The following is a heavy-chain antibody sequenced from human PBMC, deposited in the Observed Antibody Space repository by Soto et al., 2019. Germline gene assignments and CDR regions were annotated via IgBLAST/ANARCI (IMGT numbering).Heavy chain of an antibody. CDR2: IYYSGST. D-gene: IGHD3-3*01. V-gene: IGHV4-59*01. CDR3: ARYSLRFLGGYYYGMDV. CDR1: GGSISSYY. J-gene: IGHJ6*02. Sequence: TSETLSLTCTVSGGSISSYYWSWIRQPPGKGLEWIGYIYYSGSTNYNPSLKSRVTISVDTSKNQFSLKLSSVTAADTAVYYCARYSLRFLGGYYYGMDVWGQGTTVTVSS.